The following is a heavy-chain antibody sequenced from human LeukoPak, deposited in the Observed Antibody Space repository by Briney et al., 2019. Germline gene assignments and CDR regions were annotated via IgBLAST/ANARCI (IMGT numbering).Heavy chain of an antibody. CDR3: ARGRSHYGSGSYFFDY. V-gene: IGHV4-34*01. J-gene: IGHJ4*02. Sequence: SEALSLTCAVYGGSFSGYYWSWIRQPPGKGLEWIGETNHSGSTNYNPSLKSRVTISVGTSKNQFSLKLSSVTAADTAVYYCARGRSHYGSGSYFFDYWGQGTLVTVSS. CDR1: GGSFSGYY. D-gene: IGHD3-10*01. CDR2: TNHSGST.